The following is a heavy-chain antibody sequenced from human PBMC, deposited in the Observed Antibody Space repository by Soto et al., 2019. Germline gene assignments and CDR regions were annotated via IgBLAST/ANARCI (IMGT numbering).Heavy chain of an antibody. Sequence: ASVKVSCKASVYTFTSYDINWVRQATGQGLEWMGWMNPNSGNTGYAQKFQGRVTMTRNTSISTAYMELSSLRSEDTAVYYCARVLYRAAAAYFGYWGQGTLVTVSS. CDR2: MNPNSGNT. D-gene: IGHD6-13*01. CDR3: ARVLYRAAAAYFGY. CDR1: VYTFTSYD. V-gene: IGHV1-8*01. J-gene: IGHJ4*02.